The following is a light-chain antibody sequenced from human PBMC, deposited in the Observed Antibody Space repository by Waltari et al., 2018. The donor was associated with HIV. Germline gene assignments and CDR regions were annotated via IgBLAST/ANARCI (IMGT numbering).Light chain of an antibody. CDR3: SSYTSSSTLEGV. CDR2: EVS. Sequence: QSALTQPASVSGSPGQSITIPCPGTSSDVGGYNYVPWYQQHPGKAPKLMIYEVSNRPSGVSNRFSGSKSGNTASLTISGLQAEDEADYYCSSYTSSSTLEGVFGGGTKLTVL. CDR1: SSDVGGYNY. J-gene: IGLJ2*01. V-gene: IGLV2-14*01.